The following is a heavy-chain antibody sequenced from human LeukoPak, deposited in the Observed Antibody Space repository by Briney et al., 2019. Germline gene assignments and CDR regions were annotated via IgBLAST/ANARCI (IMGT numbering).Heavy chain of an antibody. V-gene: IGHV4-59*01. Sequence: SETLSLTCTVSGGSISSYYWSWIRQPPGKGLEWIGYIYYSGSTNYNPSLKSRVTISVDTSKNQFSLKLSSVTAADTAVYYCAREKNPKELLWFGEFSGGDAFDIWGQGTMVTVSS. CDR1: GGSISSYY. CDR2: IYYSGST. J-gene: IGHJ3*02. CDR3: AREKNPKELLWFGEFSGGDAFDI. D-gene: IGHD3-10*01.